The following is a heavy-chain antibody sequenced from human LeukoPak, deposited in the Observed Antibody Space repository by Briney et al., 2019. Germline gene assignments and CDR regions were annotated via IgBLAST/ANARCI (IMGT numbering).Heavy chain of an antibody. CDR2: INPNGGDT. Sequence: ASVKVSCKASGYLFAAYFIHWVRQAPGQGLEWMGRINPNGGDTNYAQKFQGRVTMTGDTSISTAYMELSSLRSDDTVMYYCARVGFTSSWSNFDYWGQGTLVTVSS. D-gene: IGHD6-13*01. CDR1: GYLFAAYF. V-gene: IGHV1-2*05. J-gene: IGHJ4*02. CDR3: ARVGFTSSWSNFDY.